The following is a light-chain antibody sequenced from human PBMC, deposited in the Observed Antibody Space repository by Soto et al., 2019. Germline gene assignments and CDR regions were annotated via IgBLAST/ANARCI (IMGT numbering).Light chain of an antibody. CDR1: QRMGSW. J-gene: IGKJ2*03. CDR3: QHYNSYSQS. Sequence: DIQMTQSPSTLSASVGDRVTITCRASQRMGSWLAWYQQKPGKAPNLLIYDASNLESGVPSRFSGSGSGTEFTLTISSLQPDDFATYYCQHYNSYSQSFGQGTKLEIK. CDR2: DAS. V-gene: IGKV1-5*01.